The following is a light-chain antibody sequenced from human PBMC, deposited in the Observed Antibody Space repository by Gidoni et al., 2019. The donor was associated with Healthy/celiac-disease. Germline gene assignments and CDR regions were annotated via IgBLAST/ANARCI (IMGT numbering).Light chain of an antibody. J-gene: IGKJ1*01. CDR2: KTS. CDR3: QQMWT. V-gene: IGKV1-5*03. CDR1: QSISSW. Sequence: DIQMTQSPSTLSASVGDRVTITCRASQSISSWLAWYQQKPGNAPEPLIYKTSSLESGVQSRFSGGGSGTEFTLTIGGLQPDDFATYYCQQMWTFGQGTKVEIK.